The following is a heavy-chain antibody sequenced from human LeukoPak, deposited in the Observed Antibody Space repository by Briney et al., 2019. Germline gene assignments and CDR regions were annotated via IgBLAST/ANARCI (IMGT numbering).Heavy chain of an antibody. CDR2: IYTSGST. J-gene: IGHJ6*03. Sequence: SETLSLTCTVSGGSISSSSYYWGWIRQPAGKGLEWIGRIYTSGSTNYNPSLKSRVTISVDTSKNQFSLKLSSVTAADTAVYYCARLVLTTLSEYYMDVWGKGTTVTVSS. CDR1: GGSISSSSYY. V-gene: IGHV4-61*02. D-gene: IGHD4/OR15-4a*01. CDR3: ARLVLTTLSEYYMDV.